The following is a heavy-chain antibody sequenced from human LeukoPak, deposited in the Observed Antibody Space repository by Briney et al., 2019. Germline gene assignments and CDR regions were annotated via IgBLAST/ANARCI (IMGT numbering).Heavy chain of an antibody. CDR1: GGSISFYY. Sequence: SSETLSLTCTVSGGSISFYYWSWIRQPPGKGLEWIGYVSYTGSTNYNPSLKSRVTISVDTSKNQFSLKLSSVTAADTAVYYCARGGSGYDAFDIWGQGTMVTVSS. D-gene: IGHD5-12*01. V-gene: IGHV4-59*01. CDR3: ARGGSGYDAFDI. J-gene: IGHJ3*02. CDR2: VSYTGST.